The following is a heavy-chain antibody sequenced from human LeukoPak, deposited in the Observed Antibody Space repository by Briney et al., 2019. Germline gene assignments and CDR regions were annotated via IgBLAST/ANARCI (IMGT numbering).Heavy chain of an antibody. J-gene: IGHJ4*02. Sequence: ASVKVSCKASGYTFTNYAINWVRQAPGQGLEWMGWISAYNANTNYAQKLQGRVTMTTDTSTSTAYMELRSLRSDDTAVYYCARGCSSTSCLANFDYWGQGTLVTVSS. V-gene: IGHV1-18*01. D-gene: IGHD2-2*01. CDR2: ISAYNANT. CDR1: GYTFTNYA. CDR3: ARGCSSTSCLANFDY.